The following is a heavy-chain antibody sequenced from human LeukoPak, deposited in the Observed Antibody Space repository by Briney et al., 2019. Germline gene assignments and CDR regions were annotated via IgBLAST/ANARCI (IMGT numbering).Heavy chain of an antibody. CDR2: ISGSGGST. CDR1: GFTFSSYA. CDR3: AKDTPDTAMVPDAFDI. D-gene: IGHD5-18*01. Sequence: PGGSLRLSCAASGFTFSSYAMSWVRQAPGKGLEWVSAISGSGGSTYYADSVKGRFTISRDNSKNTLYLQMNSLRAEDTAVYYCAKDTPDTAMVPDAFDIWGQGTMVTVSS. V-gene: IGHV3-23*01. J-gene: IGHJ3*02.